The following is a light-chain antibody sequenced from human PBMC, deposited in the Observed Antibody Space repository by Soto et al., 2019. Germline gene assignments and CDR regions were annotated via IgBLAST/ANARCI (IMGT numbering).Light chain of an antibody. Sequence: QPVLTQSPSASASLGASVRLTCTLSRGHATYAIAWHQQQPERGPRFLMKVNSDGSHRKGDGIPDRFSGSSSGAERYLTISSLRSEDEADYYCQTWGTGFRVFGGGTKLTVL. CDR2: VNSDGSH. V-gene: IGLV4-69*01. J-gene: IGLJ2*01. CDR1: RGHATYA. CDR3: QTWGTGFRV.